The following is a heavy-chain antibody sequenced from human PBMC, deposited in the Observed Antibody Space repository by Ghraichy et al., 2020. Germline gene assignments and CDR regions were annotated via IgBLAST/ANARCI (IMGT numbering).Heavy chain of an antibody. J-gene: IGHJ2*01. Sequence: SETLSLTCTVFGGSISSGGYYWSWIRQPPGKGLEWIGYISYSGSTYYNPSLKSRVTISVDTSKNQFSLKLSSVTAADTAVYYCARDNSPSRWPNWYFDLWGRGTLVTVSS. CDR2: ISYSGST. CDR1: GGSISSGGYY. D-gene: IGHD4-23*01. V-gene: IGHV4-30-4*01. CDR3: ARDNSPSRWPNWYFDL.